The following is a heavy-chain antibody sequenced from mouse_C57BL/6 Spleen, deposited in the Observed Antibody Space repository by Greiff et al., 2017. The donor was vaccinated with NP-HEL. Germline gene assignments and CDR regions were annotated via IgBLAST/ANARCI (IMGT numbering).Heavy chain of an antibody. J-gene: IGHJ4*01. CDR2: INYDGSST. CDR3: ARGAGGEFDYYAMDY. Sequence: EVQLVESEGGLVQPGSSMKLSCTASGFTFSDYYMAWVRQVPEKGLEWVANINYDGSSTYYLDSLKSRFIISRDNAKNILYLQMSSLKSEDTATYYCARGAGGEFDYYAMDYWGQGTSVTVSS. CDR1: GFTFSDYY. V-gene: IGHV5-16*01.